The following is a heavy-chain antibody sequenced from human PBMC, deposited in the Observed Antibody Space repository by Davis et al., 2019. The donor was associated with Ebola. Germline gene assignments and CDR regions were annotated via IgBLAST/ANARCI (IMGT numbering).Heavy chain of an antibody. Sequence: PGGSLRLSCAVYGGSFSGYYWSWIRQPPGKGLEWIGEINHSGSTNYNPSLKSRVTISVDTSKNQFSLKLSSVTAADTAVYYCAREGTTRYMDVWGKGTTVTVSS. J-gene: IGHJ6*03. CDR2: INHSGST. CDR3: AREGTTRYMDV. CDR1: GGSFSGYY. V-gene: IGHV4-34*01. D-gene: IGHD4-11*01.